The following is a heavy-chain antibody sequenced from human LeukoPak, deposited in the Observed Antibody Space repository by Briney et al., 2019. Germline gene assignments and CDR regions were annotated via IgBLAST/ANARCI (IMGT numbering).Heavy chain of an antibody. D-gene: IGHD2-15*01. J-gene: IGHJ4*02. CDR2: LYWNDDK. CDR3: AHFLPGNCYHFDY. CDR1: GFSLSPSGVG. Sequence: SRPTLVKPTQTLTLTCTFSGFSLSPSGVGVGWIRQPPGKALEWLALLYWNDDKRYRPPSKSSLTITKDTTKDHVLLTMTNMDPVDTATYYCAHFLPGNCYHFDYWGQGNLVTVSS. V-gene: IGHV2-5*01.